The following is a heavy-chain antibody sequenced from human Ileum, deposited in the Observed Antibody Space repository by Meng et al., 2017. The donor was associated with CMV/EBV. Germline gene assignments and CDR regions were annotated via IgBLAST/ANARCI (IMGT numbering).Heavy chain of an antibody. CDR3: ARGELLRFYYDVHV. D-gene: IGHD3-3*01. CDR2: IIPILAAV. J-gene: IGHJ6*04. Sequence: KPSGGTFTSYAISWVRQAPGHGLEWVGGIIPILAAVNYAQKFQGRVTITTDDSTSTAYMELSSLRSEDTAVYYCARGELLRFYYDVHVWGLGTLVTVSS. V-gene: IGHV1-69*05. CDR1: GGTFTSYA.